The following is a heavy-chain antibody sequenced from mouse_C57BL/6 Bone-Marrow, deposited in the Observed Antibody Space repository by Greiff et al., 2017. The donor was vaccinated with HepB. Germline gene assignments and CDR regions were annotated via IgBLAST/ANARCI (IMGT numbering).Heavy chain of an antibody. J-gene: IGHJ3*01. CDR3: ARNEYGGYYQAWFAY. CDR2: IDPSDSYT. Sequence: VKQSCKASGYTFTSYWMHWVKQRPGQGLEWIGEIDPSDSYTNYNQKFKGKSTLTVDKSSSTAYMQLSSLTSEDSAVYYCARNEYGGYYQAWFAYWGQGTLVTVSA. CDR1: GYTFTSYW. V-gene: IGHV1-69*01. D-gene: IGHD2-3*01.